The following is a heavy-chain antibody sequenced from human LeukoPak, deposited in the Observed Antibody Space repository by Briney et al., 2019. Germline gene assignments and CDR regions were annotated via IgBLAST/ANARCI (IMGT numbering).Heavy chain of an antibody. J-gene: IGHJ4*02. CDR3: ARSSGDGYNLVY. CDR1: GFTFSSYG. CDR2: IWYDGSNK. V-gene: IGHV3-33*01. D-gene: IGHD5-24*01. Sequence: GGSLRLSCAASGFTFSSYGMHWVRQAPGKGLEWVAVIWYDGSNKYYADSVKGRFTISRDNSKNTLYLQMNSLRAEDTAVYYCARSSGDGYNLVYWGQGTLVTVSS.